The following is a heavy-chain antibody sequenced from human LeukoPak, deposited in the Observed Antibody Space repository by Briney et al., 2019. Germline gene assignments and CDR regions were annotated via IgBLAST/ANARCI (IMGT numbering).Heavy chain of an antibody. J-gene: IGHJ3*02. Sequence: ASVKVSCKASGGSFRTFSMNWVRQAPGQGLDWMGGIIPMFGEGNYAQKFQGSVTITTDESRRTAYMELRSLRSEDTAVYYCARRYYYDSPTYFEDAFDIWGQGTMVTVSS. V-gene: IGHV1-69*05. CDR1: GGSFRTFS. CDR3: ARRYYYDSPTYFEDAFDI. D-gene: IGHD3-22*01. CDR2: IIPMFGEG.